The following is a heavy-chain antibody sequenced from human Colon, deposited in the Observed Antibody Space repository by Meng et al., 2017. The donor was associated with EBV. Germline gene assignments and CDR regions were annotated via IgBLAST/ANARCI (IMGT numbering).Heavy chain of an antibody. CDR1: GYTFTRYP. J-gene: IGHJ4*02. V-gene: IGHV7-4-1*02. CDR3: GTLKYTSGFYGPAY. Sequence: QVLLVRSGAELKKPGASVKVSCKASGYTFTRYPMNGVRQAPGQGLEWMGWISTNTGNPTYAQGFTGRFVFSVDTSVSTAYLQISSLKAEDTAVYYCGTLKYTSGFYGPAYWGQGALVTVSS. CDR2: ISTNTGNP. D-gene: IGHD6-19*01.